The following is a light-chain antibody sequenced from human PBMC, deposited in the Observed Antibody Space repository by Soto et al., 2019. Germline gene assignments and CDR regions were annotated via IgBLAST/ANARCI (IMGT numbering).Light chain of an antibody. CDR1: QILRHSNGNNY. CDR3: THALQSII. J-gene: IGKJ5*01. V-gene: IGKV2-28*01. Sequence: IGMNQSPASRPITAGETGSISGGSSQILRHSNGNNYLDCYLQKPGQSPQLLIYLGSNRASGVPDRFSGSGSGTDFTLQIHRAEAAALGTYYCTHALQSIIFGEGTRLEI. CDR2: LGS.